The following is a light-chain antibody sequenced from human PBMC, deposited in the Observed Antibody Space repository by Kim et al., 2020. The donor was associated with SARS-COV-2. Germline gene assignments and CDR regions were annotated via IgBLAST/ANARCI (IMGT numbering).Light chain of an antibody. J-gene: IGKJ2*01. V-gene: IGKV1-39*01. Sequence: DIQMTQSPSSLSASVGDRVTITCRASQRISTYLNWYQQKPGKAPTLLIYAASSLQSGVPSRFSGSGSGTDFTLTISGLQPEDSAVYYCQQTYTTPYTFGRGTKLEIK. CDR1: QRISTY. CDR3: QQTYTTPYT. CDR2: AAS.